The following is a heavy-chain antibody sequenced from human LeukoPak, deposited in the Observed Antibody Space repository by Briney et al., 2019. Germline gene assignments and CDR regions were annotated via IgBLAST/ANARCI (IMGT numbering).Heavy chain of an antibody. CDR2: IWYDGSNK. Sequence: GSLRLSCAASGFTFSSYGMHWVRQAPGKGLEWVAVIWYDGSNKYYADSVKGRFTISRDNSKNTLYLQMNSLRAEDTAVYYCARDNPSMALDYWGQGTLVTVSS. CDR1: GFTFSSYG. CDR3: ARDNPSMALDY. V-gene: IGHV3-33*01. D-gene: IGHD2/OR15-2a*01. J-gene: IGHJ4*02.